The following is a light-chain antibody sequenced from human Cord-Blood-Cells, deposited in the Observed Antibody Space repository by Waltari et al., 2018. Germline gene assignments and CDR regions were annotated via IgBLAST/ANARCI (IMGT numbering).Light chain of an antibody. V-gene: IGLV1-47*01. CDR2: RNN. J-gene: IGLJ3*02. CDR3: AAWDDSLSGWV. CDR1: SSNIGSNY. Sequence: QSVLTQPPSASGTPGQRVTISCSGSSSNIGSNYVYWYQQLPGTAPKLLIYRNNQRPSGVPDRFSGSKSGTSASLAIRGLRSGDEADYYCAAWDDSLSGWVFGGGTKLTVL.